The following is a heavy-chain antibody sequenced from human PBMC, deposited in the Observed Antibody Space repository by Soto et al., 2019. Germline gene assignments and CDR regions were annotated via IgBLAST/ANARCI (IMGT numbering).Heavy chain of an antibody. D-gene: IGHD1-1*01. CDR2: IYYSGST. Sequence: QVQLQESGPGLVKPSQTLSLTCTVSGGSISSGGYYWSWIRQHPGKGLEWIGYIYYSGSTYYNPSLQSRVTISVNTSKNPFSLKLSSVTAAYTAVYYCARVEEPKIVAERPQSWFDPWGQGTLVTVSS. CDR3: ARVEEPKIVAERPQSWFDP. J-gene: IGHJ5*02. V-gene: IGHV4-31*03. CDR1: GGSISSGGYY.